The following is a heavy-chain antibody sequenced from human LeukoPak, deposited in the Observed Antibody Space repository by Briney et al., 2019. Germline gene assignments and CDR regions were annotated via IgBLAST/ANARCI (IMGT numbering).Heavy chain of an antibody. V-gene: IGHV3-11*04. CDR3: AREEYSGYDSLDESLDY. CDR1: GFTFSDYY. CDR2: ISSSGSTI. J-gene: IGHJ4*02. D-gene: IGHD5-12*01. Sequence: GGSLRLSCAASGFTFSDYYMSWIRQAPGKGLEWVSYISSSGSTIYYADSVKGRFTISRDNAKNSLYLQMNSLRAEDTAVYYCAREEYSGYDSLDESLDYWGQGTLVTVSS.